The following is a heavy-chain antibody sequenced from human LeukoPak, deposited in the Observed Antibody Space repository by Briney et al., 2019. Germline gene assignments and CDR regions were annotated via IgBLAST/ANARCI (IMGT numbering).Heavy chain of an antibody. CDR3: ARGKVYYYYDY. J-gene: IGHJ4*02. CDR1: GFNVRSKY. CDR2: LHSGGDT. Sequence: PGGSLRLSCAVSGFNVRSKYMTWVRQAPGKGLEWVSVLHSGGDTYYADSVRGRFTISRHNSENMLFLQMNGLRADDSAIYYCARGKVYYYYDYRGQGTLVTVSS. V-gene: IGHV3-53*01. D-gene: IGHD5/OR15-5a*01.